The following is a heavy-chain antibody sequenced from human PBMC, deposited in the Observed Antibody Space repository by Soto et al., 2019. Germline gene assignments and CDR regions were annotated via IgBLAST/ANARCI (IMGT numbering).Heavy chain of an antibody. J-gene: IGHJ4*02. Sequence: QVQLVESGGGVVQPGRSLRLSCAASGFTFSSYAMHWVRQAPGKGLEWVAVISYDGSNKYYADSVKGRFTISRDNSKNTLSLQMNSLRAEATAVYYCASVAVAMATIHVLDYWGQGTLVTVSS. CDR3: ASVAVAMATIHVLDY. CDR1: GFTFSSYA. V-gene: IGHV3-30-3*01. CDR2: ISYDGSNK. D-gene: IGHD5-12*01.